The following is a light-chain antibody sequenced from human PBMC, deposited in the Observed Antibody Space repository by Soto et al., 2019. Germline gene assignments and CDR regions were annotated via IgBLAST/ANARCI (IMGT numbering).Light chain of an antibody. V-gene: IGKV3-11*01. CDR2: DAS. CDR3: QQRGEWPPGAT. J-gene: IGKJ5*01. CDR1: QSISNS. Sequence: EIVLTQSPATLSLSPGARATLSCRASQSISNSLAWYQQRPGQAPRLLVYDASNRATGIPARFSGSGSGTDFTLTISSLDPEDFAVYYCQQRGEWPPGATFGQGTRLEIK.